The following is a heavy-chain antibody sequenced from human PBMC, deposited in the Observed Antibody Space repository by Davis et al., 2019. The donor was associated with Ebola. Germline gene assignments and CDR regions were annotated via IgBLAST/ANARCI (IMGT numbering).Heavy chain of an antibody. CDR3: ARGLQWLREY. J-gene: IGHJ4*02. V-gene: IGHV1-46*01. CDR2: INPSAGYT. Sequence: ASVKVSCKASGHTFTGYYMHWVRQAPGQGLEWMGVINPSAGYTNYAQKFQGRVTLTRNTSVNTAYMELNSLTSEDTAVYYCARGLQWLREYWGQGTLVTVST. CDR1: GHTFTGYY. D-gene: IGHD6-19*01.